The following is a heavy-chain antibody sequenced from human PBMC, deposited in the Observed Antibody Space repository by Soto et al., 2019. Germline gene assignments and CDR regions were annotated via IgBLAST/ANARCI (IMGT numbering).Heavy chain of an antibody. CDR3: ASSYGSGYRAFDY. J-gene: IGHJ4*02. Sequence: QVQLVQSGAEVKRPGSSVKVSCKASGDTFNFYSINWVRQAPGLGLEWMGRVNPIVSMSNYAQKFQGRVTMTADKSTSKAYMELSRLRSEEPALYYCASSYGSGYRAFDYWGQGALVTLSS. V-gene: IGHV1-69*02. D-gene: IGHD3-10*01. CDR2: VNPIVSMS. CDR1: GDTFNFYS.